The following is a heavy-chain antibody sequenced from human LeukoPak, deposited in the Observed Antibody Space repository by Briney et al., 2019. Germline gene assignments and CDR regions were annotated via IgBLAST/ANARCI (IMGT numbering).Heavy chain of an antibody. V-gene: IGHV1-69*13. CDR2: IIPIFGTA. D-gene: IGHD3-22*01. CDR1: GYTFTSYG. CDR3: ARDLRDDSSGYAGY. J-gene: IGHJ4*02. Sequence: ASVKVSCKASGYTFTSYGISWVRQAPGQGLEWMGGIIPIFGTANYAQKFQGRVTITADESTSTAYMELSSLRSEDTAVYYCARDLRDDSSGYAGYWGQGTLVTVSS.